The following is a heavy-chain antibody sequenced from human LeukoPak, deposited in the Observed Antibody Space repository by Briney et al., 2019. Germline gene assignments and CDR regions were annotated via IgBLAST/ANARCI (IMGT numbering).Heavy chain of an antibody. CDR1: GYTLSELS. Sequence: ASVKVSCTVSGYTLSELSMHWVRQAPGKGLEWMGGFDPEDGETIYGQKFQGRVTMTEDTSRDTAYMELSSLRSEDTAVYYCATLYGDHHNVPFEFWGQGTLVTVSS. CDR3: ATLYGDHHNVPFEF. D-gene: IGHD4-17*01. V-gene: IGHV1-24*01. CDR2: FDPEDGET. J-gene: IGHJ4*02.